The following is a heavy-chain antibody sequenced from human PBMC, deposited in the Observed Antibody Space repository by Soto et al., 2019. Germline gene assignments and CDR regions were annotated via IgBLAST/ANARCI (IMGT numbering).Heavy chain of an antibody. J-gene: IGHJ1*01. CDR1: GGSISSGGYY. Sequence: SETLSLTCTVSGGSISSGGYYWSWIRQHPGKGLEWIGYIYYSGSTYYNPSLKSRVTISVDTSKNQFSLKLSSVTAEDTAVYYCATCSGGSCTQWFQHWGQGTLVTVSS. D-gene: IGHD2-15*01. V-gene: IGHV4-31*03. CDR2: IYYSGST. CDR3: ATCSGGSCTQWFQH.